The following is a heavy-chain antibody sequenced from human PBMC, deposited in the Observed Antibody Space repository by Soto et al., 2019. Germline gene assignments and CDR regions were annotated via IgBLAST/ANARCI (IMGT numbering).Heavy chain of an antibody. J-gene: IGHJ3*02. CDR2: VYYSGST. CDR3: ARPYFYETSGYFRPADTFDI. CDR1: CGSFNHYY. V-gene: IGHV4-59*08. D-gene: IGHD3-22*01. Sequence: SETLSLTSTVSCGSFNHYYWSWIRQPPGKGLEWIGCVYYSGSTNYNPSFKSRVTMSLDTSQNQFSLRLTSVTAADTAVYYCARPYFYETSGYFRPADTFDIWGPGTMVTVSS.